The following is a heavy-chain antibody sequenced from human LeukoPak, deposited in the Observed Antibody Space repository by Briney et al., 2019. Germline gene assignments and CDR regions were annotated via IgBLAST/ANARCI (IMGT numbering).Heavy chain of an antibody. CDR1: GNSVSSNSAV. V-gene: IGHV6-1*01. Sequence: SQTLSLTCAISGNSVSSNSAVWNWIRQSPSRGLEWLGRTYYRSKWYSDSAVSVRSRIIINPDTSKNQFSLQLSSVTPEDTAVYYCARYITTWDFDFWGQGTLVTVSS. D-gene: IGHD2-2*01. CDR2: TYYRSKWYS. J-gene: IGHJ4*02. CDR3: ARYITTWDFDF.